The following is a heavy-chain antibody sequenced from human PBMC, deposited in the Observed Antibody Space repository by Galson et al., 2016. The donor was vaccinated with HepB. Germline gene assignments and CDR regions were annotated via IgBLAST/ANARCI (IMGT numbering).Heavy chain of an antibody. J-gene: IGHJ4*02. V-gene: IGHV3-30*18. D-gene: IGHD7-27*01. Sequence: SXRLSFAASGFSFDDYAMHWVRQAPAKGLEWVAAVAYDGSNKYYTDSVRGRFAISRDNSKNTLYLQMDSLRTEDTAVYYCAKSLGVRGDYFDYWGQGTLVTVSS. CDR2: VAYDGSNK. CDR1: GFSFDDYA. CDR3: AKSLGVRGDYFDY.